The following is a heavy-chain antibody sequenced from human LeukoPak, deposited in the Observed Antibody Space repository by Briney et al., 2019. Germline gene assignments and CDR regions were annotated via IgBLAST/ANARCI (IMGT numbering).Heavy chain of an antibody. CDR3: ARVRDWDPFDY. Sequence: GGSLRLSCTASGFTFRTYWMHWVRQAPGKGLVGVSRINTDGSGIRYADSVKGRFTISRDNLKNTLYLQMNSLRAEDTDVYYCARVRDWDPFDYWGQGTLVTVSS. V-gene: IGHV3-74*01. CDR2: INTDGSGI. D-gene: IGHD2-21*02. J-gene: IGHJ4*02. CDR1: GFTFRTYW.